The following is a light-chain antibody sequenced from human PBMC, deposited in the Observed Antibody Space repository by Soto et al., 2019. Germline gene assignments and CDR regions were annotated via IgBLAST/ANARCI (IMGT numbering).Light chain of an antibody. J-gene: IGLJ3*02. CDR1: SSDVGAYDF. CDR3: SSYAGSHTYEV. Sequence: QSVLTQPRSVSGSLGQSVTISCTGTSSDVGAYDFVSWYQQNPGKAPRLIIFDVIKRPSGVPDRFSGSKSGNTASLTISGLQSEDEADYHCSSYAGSHTYEVFGGWTKVTVL. V-gene: IGLV2-11*01. CDR2: DVI.